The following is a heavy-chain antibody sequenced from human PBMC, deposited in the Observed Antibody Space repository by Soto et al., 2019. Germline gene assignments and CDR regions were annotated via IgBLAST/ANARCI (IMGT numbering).Heavy chain of an antibody. J-gene: IGHJ4*02. CDR2: FRSGGDDGTT. D-gene: IGHD3-10*01. V-gene: IGHV3-23*01. Sequence: GGSLRLSCVASGFTFSSYSMSWVRQAPGKGLEWVSGFRSGGDDGTTYYADSVKGRFTISRDNSKNTLFLQMNSLRAEDTAIYYCAKKVNSGPGSQYFDYWGQGTLVTVSS. CDR1: GFTFSSYS. CDR3: AKKVNSGPGSQYFDY.